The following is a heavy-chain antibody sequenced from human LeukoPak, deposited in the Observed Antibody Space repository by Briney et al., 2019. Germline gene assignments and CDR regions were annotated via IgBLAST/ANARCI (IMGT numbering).Heavy chain of an antibody. CDR3: ARSGCLITSCTYNDDAEV. Sequence: SETLPLTFPATSGSLTGCAVSSITQPPGKGLEWIGEINHSGSTNFNPSLKSRVTISLDTSKNEFSLKVSSETAADTAVYYCARSGCLITSCTYNDDAEVWCQGTTVTVSS. V-gene: IGHV4-34*01. CDR1: SGSLTGCA. J-gene: IGHJ6*02. CDR2: INHSGST. D-gene: IGHD2-2*01.